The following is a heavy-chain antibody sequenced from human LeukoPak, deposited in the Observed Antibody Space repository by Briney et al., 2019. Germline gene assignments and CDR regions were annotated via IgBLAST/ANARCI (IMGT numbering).Heavy chain of an antibody. CDR1: GGSFSGYY. CDR3: ARVWGSGTLDY. D-gene: IGHD3-10*01. J-gene: IGHJ4*02. CDR2: INHSGST. Sequence: SETLSLTCAVYGGSFSGYYWSWIRQPPGKGLEWIGEINHSGSTNYNPSLKSRVTISVDTSKNQFSLKLSSVTAADTAVYYCARVWGSGTLDYWGQGTLVTVSS. V-gene: IGHV4-34*01.